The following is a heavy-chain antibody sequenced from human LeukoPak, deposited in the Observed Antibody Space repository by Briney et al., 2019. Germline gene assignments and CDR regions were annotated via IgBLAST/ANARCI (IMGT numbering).Heavy chain of an antibody. Sequence: GGSLRLSCAASGFAFSTYAMTWVRQAPEKGLQWVSTISTSGRATYYADSVEGRFTISRDNSKNTLYLQMNSLRADDTAVYYCTRGHSGSYQRTDAFDIWGQGTMVTVSS. V-gene: IGHV3-23*01. CDR1: GFAFSTYA. CDR3: TRGHSGSYQRTDAFDI. D-gene: IGHD1-26*01. J-gene: IGHJ3*02. CDR2: ISTSGRAT.